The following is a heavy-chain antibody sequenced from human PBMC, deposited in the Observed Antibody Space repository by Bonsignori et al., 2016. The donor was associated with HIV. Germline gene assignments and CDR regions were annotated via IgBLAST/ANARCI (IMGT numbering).Heavy chain of an antibody. D-gene: IGHD1-14*01. Sequence: WIRQPPGKGLEWIGSMYHSGSTYYNPSLKSRVTISVDTSKNQFSLKLSSVTAADTAVYYCARWRDHRQFDYWGQGTLVTVSS. CDR2: MYHSGST. V-gene: IGHV4-38-2*01. J-gene: IGHJ4*02. CDR3: ARWRDHRQFDY.